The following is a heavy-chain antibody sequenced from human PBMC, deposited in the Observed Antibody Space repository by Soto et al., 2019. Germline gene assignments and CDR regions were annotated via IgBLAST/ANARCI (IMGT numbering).Heavy chain of an antibody. CDR2: ISTSIDAT. D-gene: IGHD6-6*01. V-gene: IGHV3-23*01. Sequence: LRLSCTASGFTFSNYAMHWVRQAPGKGLEWVSSISTSIDATYYADSVKGRFTISRDDSKNTLYLQMNSLRAEDSAVYYCAKDRTVAARNFDYWGQGTQVTVSS. J-gene: IGHJ4*02. CDR3: AKDRTVAARNFDY. CDR1: GFTFSNYA.